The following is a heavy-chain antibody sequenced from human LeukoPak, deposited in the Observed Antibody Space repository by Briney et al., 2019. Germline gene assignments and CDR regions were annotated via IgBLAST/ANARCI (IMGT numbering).Heavy chain of an antibody. CDR3: AKESDSSGWKFYGMDV. CDR1: GFTFSSFG. CDR2: ISYDGSDK. Sequence: PGRSLRLSCAASGFTFSSFGLNWVRQAPGKGLEWVAAISYDGSDKHTADAVKGRFTVSRDNSKNTLYLQMDSLRIEDTGVYYCAKESDSSGWKFYGMDVWGQGTTVTVSS. D-gene: IGHD6-19*01. J-gene: IGHJ6*02. V-gene: IGHV3-30*18.